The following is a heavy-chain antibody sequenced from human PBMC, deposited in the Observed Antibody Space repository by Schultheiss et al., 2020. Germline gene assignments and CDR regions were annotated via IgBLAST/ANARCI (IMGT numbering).Heavy chain of an antibody. CDR3: ARISTKYYGSGFDY. J-gene: IGHJ4*02. D-gene: IGHD3-10*01. Sequence: SGPTLVKPTQTLTLTCTFSGFSLSTSGVAVGWIRQPPGKALEWLAHIFSNDEKSYSTSLKSRLTISKDTSKSQVVLTMTNMDPVDTATYYCARISTKYYGSGFDYWGQGTLVTVSS. CDR2: IFSNDEK. V-gene: IGHV2-26*01. CDR1: GFSLSTSGVA.